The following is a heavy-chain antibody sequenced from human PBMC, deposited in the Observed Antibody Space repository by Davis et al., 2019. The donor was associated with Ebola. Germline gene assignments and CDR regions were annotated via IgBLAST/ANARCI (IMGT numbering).Heavy chain of an antibody. CDR1: GGSFTGYY. V-gene: IGHV4-34*01. D-gene: IGHD1-7*01. Sequence: SETLSLTCAVYGGSFTGYYWSWIRQPPGKGLEWIGDINHSGRTNYYPSLKSRVTISVDTSKNQFSLKLSSVTAADTAVYYCARRFRLVYNWNYGNYYGMDVWGQGTTVTVSS. CDR3: ARRFRLVYNWNYGNYYGMDV. J-gene: IGHJ6*02. CDR2: INHSGRT.